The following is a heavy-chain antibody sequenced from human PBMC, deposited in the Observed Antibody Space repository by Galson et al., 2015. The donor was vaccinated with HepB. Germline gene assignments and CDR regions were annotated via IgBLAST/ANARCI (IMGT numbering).Heavy chain of an antibody. J-gene: IGHJ3*01. CDR3: TEGIGDG. CDR1: GFTFVDHY. V-gene: IGHV3-49*03. Sequence: SLRLSRAVSGFTFVDHYMSWFRQAPGKGLEWVGFIRSKTFGGTTEYAASVKGRFTISRDDSKSIAYLQMDSLRTEDTAVYYCTEGIGDGWGQGTMVTVSS. CDR2: IRSKTFGGTT.